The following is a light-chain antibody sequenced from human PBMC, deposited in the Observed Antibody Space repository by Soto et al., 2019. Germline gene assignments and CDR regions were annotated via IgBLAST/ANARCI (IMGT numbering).Light chain of an antibody. CDR3: CSYAGSYTYV. J-gene: IGLJ1*01. Sequence: QSVLTQPRSVSGSPGQSVTISCTGTSSDVGGYNYVSWYQQHPGKAPKLIIYDVSKRPSGVPDRFSGSKSGNTASLTISGLQAEDEADYYCCSYAGSYTYVFETGTKVTVL. CDR1: SSDVGGYNY. V-gene: IGLV2-11*01. CDR2: DVS.